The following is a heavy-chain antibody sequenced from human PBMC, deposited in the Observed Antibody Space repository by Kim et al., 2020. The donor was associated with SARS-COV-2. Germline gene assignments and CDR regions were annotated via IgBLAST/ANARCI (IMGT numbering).Heavy chain of an antibody. CDR3: ARDQTYYGDYPHH. Sequence: GGSLRLSCAASGFTFSSYAMHWVRQAPGKGLEWVAVISYDGSNKYYADSVKGRFTISRDNFKNTLYLQMNSLRAEDTAVYYCARDQTYYGDYPHHWGQGTLVTVSS. CDR1: GFTFSSYA. V-gene: IGHV3-30*04. D-gene: IGHD4-17*01. J-gene: IGHJ5*02. CDR2: ISYDGSNK.